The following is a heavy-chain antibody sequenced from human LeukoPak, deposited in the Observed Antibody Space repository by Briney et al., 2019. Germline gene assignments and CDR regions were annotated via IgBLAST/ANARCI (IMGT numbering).Heavy chain of an antibody. Sequence: SGGSLRLSCAASGFTFSSYEMNWVRQAPGKGLEWASYISSSGSTIYYADSVKGRFTISRDNAKNSLYLQMNSLRAEDTAVYYCARKAVAGRFDYWGQGTLVTVSS. CDR2: ISSSGSTI. J-gene: IGHJ4*02. D-gene: IGHD6-19*01. V-gene: IGHV3-48*03. CDR1: GFTFSSYE. CDR3: ARKAVAGRFDY.